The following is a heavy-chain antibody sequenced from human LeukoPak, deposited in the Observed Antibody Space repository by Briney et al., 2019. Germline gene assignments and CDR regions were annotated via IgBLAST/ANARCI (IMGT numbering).Heavy chain of an antibody. CDR1: GFTFSNYW. CDR2: IYSDGNTT. CDR3: ARDQGSTSRGIDY. D-gene: IGHD2-2*01. Sequence: GGSLRLSCAGSGFTFSNYWMHWVRQAPGKGLVWVSRIYSDGNTTNYADSVKGRFTISRDNAKNTLYLQMNSLRAEDTPVYYCARDQGSTSRGIDYWGQGTLVTVSS. V-gene: IGHV3-74*01. J-gene: IGHJ4*02.